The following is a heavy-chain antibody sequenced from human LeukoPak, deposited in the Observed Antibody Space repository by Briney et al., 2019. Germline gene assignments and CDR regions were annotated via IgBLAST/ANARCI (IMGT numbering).Heavy chain of an antibody. CDR1: GGSVCSGTYY. V-gene: IGHV4-61*01. J-gene: IGHJ3*02. CDR2: IYYSGST. CDR3: ARVEWFGELSPFDI. Sequence: SETLSLTCTVSGGSVCSGTYYWSWIRQPPGEGLEWIGYIYYSGSTNYNPSLKSRVTISVDTSKNQFSLKLSSVTAADTAVYYCARVEWFGELSPFDIWGQGTMVTVSS. D-gene: IGHD3-10*01.